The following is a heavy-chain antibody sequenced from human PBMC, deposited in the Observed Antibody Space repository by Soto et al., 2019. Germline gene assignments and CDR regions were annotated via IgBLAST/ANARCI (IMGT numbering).Heavy chain of an antibody. V-gene: IGHV1-3*01. CDR3: ARDVAAAAP. CDR1: GYTFTSYD. J-gene: IGHJ5*02. CDR2: MNADNGNT. D-gene: IGHD6-13*01. Sequence: GASVKVSCKASGYTFTSYDINWVRQAPGQRLEWMGWMNADNGNTKYAQKFQGRVTITKDTSASTAYMELSSLRSEDTAVYYCARDVAAAAPWGQGTLVTVSS.